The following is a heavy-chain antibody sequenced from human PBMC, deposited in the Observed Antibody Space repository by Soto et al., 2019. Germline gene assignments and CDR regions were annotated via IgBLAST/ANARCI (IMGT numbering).Heavy chain of an antibody. J-gene: IGHJ3*02. Sequence: GSLRLSCAASGFTFSSYSMNWVRQAPGKGLEWVSSISSSSSNTYYADSVKGRFTISRDNSKNTLYLQMNSLRAEDTAVYYCARDPTAVAGQDAFDIWGQGTMVTVSS. D-gene: IGHD6-19*01. CDR1: GFTFSSYS. CDR3: ARDPTAVAGQDAFDI. CDR2: ISSSSSNT. V-gene: IGHV3-21*01.